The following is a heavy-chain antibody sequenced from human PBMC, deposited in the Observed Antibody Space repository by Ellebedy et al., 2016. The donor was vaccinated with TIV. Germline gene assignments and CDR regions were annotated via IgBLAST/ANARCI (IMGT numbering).Heavy chain of an antibody. CDR3: ARGRGSGWI. D-gene: IGHD6-19*01. J-gene: IGHJ4*02. CDR1: GYTFTSYY. CDR2: IIPIFGTA. V-gene: IGHV1-69*13. Sequence: AASVKVSCKASGYTFTSYYMHWVRQAPGQGLEWMGGIIPIFGTANYAQKFQGRVTITADESTSTAYMELSSLRSEDTAVYYCARGRGSGWIWGQGTLVTVSS.